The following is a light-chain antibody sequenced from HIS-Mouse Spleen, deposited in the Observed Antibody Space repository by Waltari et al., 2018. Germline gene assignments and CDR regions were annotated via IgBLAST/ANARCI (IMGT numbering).Light chain of an antibody. J-gene: IGKJ5*01. CDR2: DAA. Sequence: AIQLTHSPSSLSASVVYRVTITCRASQGISSALAWYQQKPGKAPKLLIYDAASLESGVPLRFSGSGSGTDFTLTISSLQPEDFATYYGKQFNSYPITFGQGTRLEIK. V-gene: IGKV1-13*02. CDR1: QGISSA. CDR3: KQFNSYPIT.